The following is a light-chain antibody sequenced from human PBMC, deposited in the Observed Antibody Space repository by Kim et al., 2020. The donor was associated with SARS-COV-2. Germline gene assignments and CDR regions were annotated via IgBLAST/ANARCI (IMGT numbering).Light chain of an antibody. CDR1: QSVSNN. CDR2: GAS. J-gene: IGKJ4*01. V-gene: IGKV3-15*01. Sequence: VSPGERVTLSCRASQSVSNNLGWYQQKPGQVPRLVIYGASTRTTGIPARFSGSGSGTEFTLTISSLQSEDFAVYYCQQHNNWPLTFGGGTKVEIK. CDR3: QQHNNWPLT.